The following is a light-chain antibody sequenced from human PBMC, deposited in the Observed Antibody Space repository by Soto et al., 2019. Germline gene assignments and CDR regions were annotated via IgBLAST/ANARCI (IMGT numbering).Light chain of an antibody. J-gene: IGKJ4*01. Sequence: DIVMTQSPLSLPVTPGEPASISCRSSQSLLHSNGYNYLDWYLQKPGQSPQVLIYMGSNRASGVPERLSGSGSGTDFTLKIRRVEAEDVGVYYCMQALQTPLTFGGGTKVEIK. CDR2: MGS. V-gene: IGKV2-28*01. CDR3: MQALQTPLT. CDR1: QSLLHSNGYNY.